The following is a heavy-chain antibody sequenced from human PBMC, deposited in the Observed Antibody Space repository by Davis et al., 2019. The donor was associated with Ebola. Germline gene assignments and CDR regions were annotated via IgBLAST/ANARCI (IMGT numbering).Heavy chain of an antibody. CDR1: GFTFSSYW. D-gene: IGHD2-8*01. CDR2: IKQDGSEK. Sequence: GGSLRLSCAASGFTFSSYWMSWVRQAPGKGLEWVANIKQDGSEKYYVDSVKGRFTISRDNAKNSLYLQMNSLRAEDTAVYYCARLFCTNGVCYMDYWGQGTLVTVSS. CDR3: ARLFCTNGVCYMDY. J-gene: IGHJ4*02. V-gene: IGHV3-7*01.